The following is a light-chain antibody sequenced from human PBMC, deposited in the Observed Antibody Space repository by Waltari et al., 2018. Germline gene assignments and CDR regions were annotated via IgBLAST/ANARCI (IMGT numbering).Light chain of an antibody. CDR2: KAS. V-gene: IGKV1-5*03. J-gene: IGKJ4*01. Sequence: DIQMTQSPSTLSAFVGDRVTLTCRARQSISSWLAWYQQKLGKAPKLLIYKASILETGVPSRCSGSGSGTEFTLTISSRQPDDFATYYCQQYNNYSPLTFGGGTKVEIK. CDR3: QQYNNYSPLT. CDR1: QSISSW.